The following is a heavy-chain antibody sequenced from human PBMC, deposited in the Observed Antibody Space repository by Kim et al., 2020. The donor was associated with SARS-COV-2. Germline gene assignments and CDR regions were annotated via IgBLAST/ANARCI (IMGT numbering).Heavy chain of an antibody. CDR2: INPSGGST. Sequence: ASVKVSCKASGYTFTSYYMHWVRQAPGQGLEWMGIINPSGGSTSYAQKFQGRVTMTRDTSTSTVYMELSSLRSEDTAVYYCARVITMVRGPLTLYYGMDVWGQGTTVTVSS. D-gene: IGHD3-10*01. CDR1: GYTFTSYY. J-gene: IGHJ6*02. CDR3: ARVITMVRGPLTLYYGMDV. V-gene: IGHV1-46*01.